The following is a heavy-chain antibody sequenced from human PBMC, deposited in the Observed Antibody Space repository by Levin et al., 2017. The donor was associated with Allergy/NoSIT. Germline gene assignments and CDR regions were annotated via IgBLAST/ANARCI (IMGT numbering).Heavy chain of an antibody. CDR3: ARLSAATFDP. J-gene: IGHJ5*02. CDR1: GISIRSFY. Sequence: LRLSCTVSGISIRSFYWGWVRQPPGEGLECIGYIDYSGSTNYNPSLKSRLTISIDTSKNQFSLKLSSVTAADTAVYYCARLSAATFDPWGQGTLVTVSS. CDR2: IDYSGST. D-gene: IGHD6-13*01. V-gene: IGHV4-59*08.